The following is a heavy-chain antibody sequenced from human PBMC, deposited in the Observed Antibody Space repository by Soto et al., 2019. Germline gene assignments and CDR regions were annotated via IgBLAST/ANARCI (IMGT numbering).Heavy chain of an antibody. CDR2: INPNSGGT. CDR3: ARIRVTGLIYFDY. Sequence: VASVKVSCKASGYTFTGYYMHWVRQAPGQGLEWMGWINPNSGGTNYAQKFQGWVTMTRDTSTSTAYMELRSLRSDDTAVYYCARIRVTGLIYFDYWGQGTLVTVSS. V-gene: IGHV1-2*04. CDR1: GYTFTGYY. D-gene: IGHD2-21*02. J-gene: IGHJ4*02.